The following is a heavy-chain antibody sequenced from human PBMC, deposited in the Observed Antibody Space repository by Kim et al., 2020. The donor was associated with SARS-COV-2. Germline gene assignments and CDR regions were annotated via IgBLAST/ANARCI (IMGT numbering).Heavy chain of an antibody. V-gene: IGHV3-30*02. D-gene: IGHD3-10*01. J-gene: IGHJ4*02. CDR3: ANELAVGTMVRGFDY. Sequence: DAGKGRFTITRDKSKNTLYLEMSSLRAADSAIYSCANELAVGTMVRGFDYWGQGTLVTVSS.